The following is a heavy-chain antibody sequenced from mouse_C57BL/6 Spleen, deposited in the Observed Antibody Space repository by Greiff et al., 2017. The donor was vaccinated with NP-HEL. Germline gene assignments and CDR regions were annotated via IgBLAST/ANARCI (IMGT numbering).Heavy chain of an antibody. V-gene: IGHV14-1*01. CDR1: GFNIKDYY. CDR2: IDPEDGDT. Sequence: VQLQQSGAELVRPGASVKLSCTASGFNIKDYYMHWVKQRPEQGLEWIGRIDPEDGDTEYAPKFQGKATMTADTSSNTAYLQLSSLTSEDTAVYYCTTSNSNHYSMDYWGQGTSVTVSS. J-gene: IGHJ4*01. D-gene: IGHD2-5*01. CDR3: TTSNSNHYSMDY.